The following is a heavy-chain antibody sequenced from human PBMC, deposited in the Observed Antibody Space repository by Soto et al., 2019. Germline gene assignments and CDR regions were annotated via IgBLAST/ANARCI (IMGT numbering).Heavy chain of an antibody. CDR2: IYDDGSA. CDR3: ARDKYCSGGSCRKNWFDP. V-gene: IGHV4-59*01. J-gene: IGHJ5*02. CDR1: GGSISSSY. Sequence: SETLSLTCTVSGGSISSSYWSWIRQPPGKGLEWLAYIYDDGSANYSPSLKSRATISLDMSKNQFSLKLTSVTAADTAVYYCARDKYCSGGSCRKNWFDPWGQGTLVTVSS. D-gene: IGHD2-15*01.